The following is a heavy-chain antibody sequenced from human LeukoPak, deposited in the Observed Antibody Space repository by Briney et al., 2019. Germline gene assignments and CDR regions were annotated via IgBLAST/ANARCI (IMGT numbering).Heavy chain of an antibody. CDR1: GFTFSGSA. CDR3: TRHYCSGGSCYISGFDY. CDR2: IRSKANSYAT. J-gene: IGHJ4*02. D-gene: IGHD2-15*01. V-gene: IGHV3-73*01. Sequence: GGSLRLSCAASGFTFSGSAMHWVRQASGKGLEWVGRIRSKANSYATAYAASVKGRFTISRDDSKNTAYPQMNSLKSEDTAVYYCTRHYCSGGSCYISGFDYWGQGTLVTVSS.